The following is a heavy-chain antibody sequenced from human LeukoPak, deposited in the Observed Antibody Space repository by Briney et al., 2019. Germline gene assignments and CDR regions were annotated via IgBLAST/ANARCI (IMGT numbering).Heavy chain of an antibody. V-gene: IGHV4-34*01. CDR3: ASGVTMVRGVIITPDY. Sequence: PSETLSPTCAVYGGSFSGYYWSWIRQPPGKGLEWIGEINHSGSTNYNPSLKSRVTISVDTSKNQFSLKLSSVTAADTAVYYCASGVTMVRGVIITPDYWGQGTLVTVSS. D-gene: IGHD3-10*01. CDR1: GGSFSGYY. J-gene: IGHJ4*02. CDR2: INHSGST.